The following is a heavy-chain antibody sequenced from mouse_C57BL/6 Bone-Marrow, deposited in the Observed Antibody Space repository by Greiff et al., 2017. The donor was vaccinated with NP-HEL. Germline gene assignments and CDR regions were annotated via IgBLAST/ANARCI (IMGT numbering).Heavy chain of an antibody. D-gene: IGHD1-1*01. V-gene: IGHV5-17*01. J-gene: IGHJ2*01. CDR3: ARPDYYGSIDD. CDR1: GFTFSDYG. CDR2: ISSGSSTI. Sequence: EVQRVESGGGLVKPGGSLKLSCAASGFTFSDYGMHWVRQAPEQGLEWVAYISSGSSTIYYADTVKGRFTISRDNAKNTLFLQMTSLRSEDTAMYYCARPDYYGSIDDWGQGTTLTVSS.